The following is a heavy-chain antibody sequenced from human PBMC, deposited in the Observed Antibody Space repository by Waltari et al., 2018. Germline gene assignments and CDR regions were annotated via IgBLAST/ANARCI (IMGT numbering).Heavy chain of an antibody. CDR3: ARDLRSWPYYLDY. D-gene: IGHD6-13*01. Sequence: EVKLVESGGALVQPGGSLRLSCAASGLTFSNDRMNWVRQAPGRGLEWVASIKQLGNEKNYGDSVRGRFTISRDDAKKSVYLELNSLRADDTAVYYCARDLRSWPYYLDYWGQGTLVTVSS. J-gene: IGHJ4*02. CDR1: GLTFSNDR. V-gene: IGHV3-7*01. CDR2: IKQLGNEK.